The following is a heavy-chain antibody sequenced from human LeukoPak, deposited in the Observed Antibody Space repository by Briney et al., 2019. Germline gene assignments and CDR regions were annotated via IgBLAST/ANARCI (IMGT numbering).Heavy chain of an antibody. D-gene: IGHD4-17*01. J-gene: IGHJ4*02. Sequence: GGSLRLSCAASGFTFSSYGMHWVRQAPGKGLEWVAVISYDGSNKYYADSVKGRLTISRDNSKNTLYLQMNSLRAEDAAVYYCAKDSGPTVTTYYFDYWGQGTLVTVSS. CDR1: GFTFSSYG. V-gene: IGHV3-30*18. CDR3: AKDSGPTVTTYYFDY. CDR2: ISYDGSNK.